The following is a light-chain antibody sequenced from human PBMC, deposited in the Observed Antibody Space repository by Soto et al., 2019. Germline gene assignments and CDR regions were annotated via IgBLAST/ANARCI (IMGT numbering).Light chain of an antibody. J-gene: IGKJ3*01. CDR3: QQYNNWPPFT. CDR2: GAS. V-gene: IGKV3-15*01. CDR1: QNIYNK. Sequence: EIVLTQSPGTMSMSPGESATLSCRASQNIYNKLAWYQQKPGQAPGLLIYGASTRASGVPARFSGSRSGTEFTLTISSLQSADFALYYCQQYNNWPPFTFGPGTKVDI.